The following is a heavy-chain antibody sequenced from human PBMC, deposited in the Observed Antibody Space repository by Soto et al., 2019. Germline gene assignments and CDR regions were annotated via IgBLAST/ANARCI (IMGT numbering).Heavy chain of an antibody. V-gene: IGHV6-1*01. J-gene: IGHJ3*02. CDR1: GDSVSSNSAA. D-gene: IGHD6-19*01. CDR3: ARDGGSSGGWNDAFDI. CDR2: TYYRSKWYN. Sequence: SQTLSVTCAISGDSVSSNSAAWNWIRQSPSRGLEWLGRTYYRSKWYNDYAVSVKSRITINPDTSKNQFSLQLNSVTPEDTAVYYCARDGGSSGGWNDAFDIWGQGTMVT.